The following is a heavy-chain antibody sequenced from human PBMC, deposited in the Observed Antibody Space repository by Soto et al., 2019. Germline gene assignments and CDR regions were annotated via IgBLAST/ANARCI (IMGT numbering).Heavy chain of an antibody. V-gene: IGHV3-66*01. J-gene: IGHJ2*01. Sequence: EVYLVESGGGFVQPGGSLRLSCAASGFTVSDKFMSWVRQAPGKGLEWVSLIYSTGSTYYADSVKGRFTISRDNSKNTLYLQMNSLTAEDTAVYYCAREGGSWYFDLWGRGTLVTVFS. CDR1: GFTVSDKF. CDR3: AREGGSWYFDL. D-gene: IGHD3-16*01. CDR2: IYSTGST.